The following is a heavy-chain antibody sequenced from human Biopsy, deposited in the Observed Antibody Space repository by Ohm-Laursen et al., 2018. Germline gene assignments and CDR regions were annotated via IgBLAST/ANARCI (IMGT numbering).Heavy chain of an antibody. D-gene: IGHD6-13*01. CDR1: GFSFDNYV. V-gene: IGHV3-9*01. Sequence: RSLRLSCTASGFSFDNYVMHWVRQAPGKGLEWVSGISWNSDSIGYADSVKGRFTISRDNAKNSLYLQMNSLGSEDTALYYCAKDRYPSSWHYYYGMDVWGQGTTVTVSS. CDR3: AKDRYPSSWHYYYGMDV. CDR2: ISWNSDSI. J-gene: IGHJ6*02.